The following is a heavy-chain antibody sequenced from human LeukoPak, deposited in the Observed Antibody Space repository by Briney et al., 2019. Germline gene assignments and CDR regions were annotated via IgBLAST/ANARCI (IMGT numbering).Heavy chain of an antibody. J-gene: IGHJ4*02. CDR3: ARDRPDYYGSGSSYYFDY. D-gene: IGHD3-10*01. CDR1: GYTFTSYG. Sequence: ASVKVSCKASGYTFTSYGISWVRQAPGQGLEWMGWISAYNGNTNYAQKLQGRVTMTTDTSTSTAYMELRSLRSDDTAMYYCARDRPDYYGSGSSYYFDYWGQGTLVTVSS. V-gene: IGHV1-18*01. CDR2: ISAYNGNT.